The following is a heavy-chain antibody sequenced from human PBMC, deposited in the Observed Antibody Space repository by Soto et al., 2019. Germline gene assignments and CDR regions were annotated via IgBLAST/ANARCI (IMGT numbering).Heavy chain of an antibody. CDR3: ARRRASDYGGNHHPYYFDR. D-gene: IGHD4-17*01. CDR1: SDSISSYY. V-gene: IGHV4-59*01. Sequence: PSETLSLTCTVSSDSISSYYWSWIRQPPGKRLEWIGYISYSGSTDYNPSLKSRVTISGDTSKNQFSLKVSSVTAADTAVYYCARRRASDYGGNHHPYYFDRWGQGTLVTVSS. J-gene: IGHJ4*02. CDR2: ISYSGST.